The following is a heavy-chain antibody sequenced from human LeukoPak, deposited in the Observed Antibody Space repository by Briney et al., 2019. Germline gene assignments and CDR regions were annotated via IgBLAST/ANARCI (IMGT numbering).Heavy chain of an antibody. CDR3: ARFPPYCSGGSCYGD. V-gene: IGHV4-59*01. CDR2: IYYSGST. CDR1: GGSISSYY. J-gene: IGHJ4*02. Sequence: SETLSLTCTVSGGSISSYYWSWIRQPPGKGLEWIGYIYYSGSTNYNPSLKSRITISVDTSKNQFSLKLSSVTAADTAVYYCARFPPYCSGGSCYGDWGQGTLVTVSS. D-gene: IGHD2-15*01.